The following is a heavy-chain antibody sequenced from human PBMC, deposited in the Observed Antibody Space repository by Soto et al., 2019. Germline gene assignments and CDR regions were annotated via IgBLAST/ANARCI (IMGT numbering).Heavy chain of an antibody. J-gene: IGHJ4*02. CDR2: IYYSGST. CDR3: ARAYGSGSYYYDYVWGSYRSLFYFDY. V-gene: IGHV4-59*01. CDR1: GGSISSYY. D-gene: IGHD3-16*02. Sequence: SETLSLTCTVSGGSISSYYWSWIRQPPGKGLEWIGYIYYSGSTNYNPSLKSRVTISVDTSKNQFSLKLSSVTAADTAVYYCARAYGSGSYYYDYVWGSYRSLFYFDYWGQGTLVTVSS.